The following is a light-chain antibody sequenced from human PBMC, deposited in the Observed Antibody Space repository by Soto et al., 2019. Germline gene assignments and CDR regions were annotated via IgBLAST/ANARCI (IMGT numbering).Light chain of an antibody. J-gene: IGKJ2*01. CDR3: QQSYSVPYT. V-gene: IGKV1-39*01. CDR2: AAS. CDR1: QTIGNS. Sequence: QMTQSPSSLSASVGDRISITCRSFQTIGNSLNWYQQKPGRAPQLLIFAASSLHSGVPPRFSGGGSGTHFTLTITTTQPEDAAIYYCQQSYSVPYTFGQGTKVDIK.